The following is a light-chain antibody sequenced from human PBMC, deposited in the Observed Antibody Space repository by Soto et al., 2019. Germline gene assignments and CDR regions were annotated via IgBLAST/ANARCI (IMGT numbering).Light chain of an antibody. CDR2: GAS. CDR3: QQYYSWPPLT. V-gene: IGKV3-15*01. Sequence: EIVMTQSPATLSVSPGERATPSCRASQSVSSNLAWYQQKPGQAPRLLIYGASTRATGIPARFSGSGSGTEFTLTISSLQSEDFEVYFCQQYYSWPPLTFGGGTKVDIK. CDR1: QSVSSN. J-gene: IGKJ4*01.